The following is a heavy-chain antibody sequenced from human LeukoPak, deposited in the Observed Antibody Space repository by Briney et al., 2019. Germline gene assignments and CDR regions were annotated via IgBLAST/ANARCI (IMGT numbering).Heavy chain of an antibody. CDR3: AKGLNWFDP. Sequence: GGSLRLSCIVSGFTLSSYEMTWFRQAPGKGLEWVSSIGYSGSDTHYADSVKGRFTVSRDNSKNTLYPQMNSLRAEDTAVYYCAKGLNWFDPWGQGTLVTVSS. J-gene: IGHJ5*02. CDR2: IGYSGSDT. V-gene: IGHV3-23*01. CDR1: GFTLSSYE.